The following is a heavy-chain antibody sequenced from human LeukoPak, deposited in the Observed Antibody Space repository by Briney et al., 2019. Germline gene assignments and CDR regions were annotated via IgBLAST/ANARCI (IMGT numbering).Heavy chain of an antibody. CDR3: VRDHHRRLYDSQARDTFDI. CDR1: GFTFSSYG. Sequence: GGSLRLSCAASGFTFSSYGMHWVRQAPGKGLEWVAVISYDGSNKYYADSVKGRFTISRDNSKNTLYLQMNSLRAEDTAVYYCVRDHHRRLYDSQARDTFDIWGQGTMVTVSS. CDR2: ISYDGSNK. J-gene: IGHJ3*02. D-gene: IGHD3-22*01. V-gene: IGHV3-30*03.